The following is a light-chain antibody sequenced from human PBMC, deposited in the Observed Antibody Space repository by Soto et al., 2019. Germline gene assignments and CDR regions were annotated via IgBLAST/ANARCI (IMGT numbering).Light chain of an antibody. V-gene: IGKV3-20*01. CDR2: GAS. Sequence: TQSPSTLSASVGDRVTITCRASQSVSSSYLAWYQQKPGQAPRLLIYGASSRATGIPDRFSGSGSGTDFTLTISRLEPEDFAVYYCQQYGSSRKTFGQGTKVDIK. CDR1: QSVSSSY. CDR3: QQYGSSRKT. J-gene: IGKJ1*01.